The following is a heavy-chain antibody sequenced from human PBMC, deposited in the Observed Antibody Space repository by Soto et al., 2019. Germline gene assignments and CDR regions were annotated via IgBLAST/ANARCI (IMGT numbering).Heavy chain of an antibody. Sequence: QVQLVQSGAEVKKPGSSVKVSCKASGGTFGSYAITWVRRAPGQGLEWVGGIIPILNSPAYAQKFQARVVITADEITNTAYMEFKSLRFDDTAVYYCAREAQYCTSATCPKFYDMDVWGQGTTVTVAS. CDR2: IIPILNSP. D-gene: IGHD2-2*01. CDR1: GGTFGSYA. V-gene: IGHV1-69*01. J-gene: IGHJ6*02. CDR3: AREAQYCTSATCPKFYDMDV.